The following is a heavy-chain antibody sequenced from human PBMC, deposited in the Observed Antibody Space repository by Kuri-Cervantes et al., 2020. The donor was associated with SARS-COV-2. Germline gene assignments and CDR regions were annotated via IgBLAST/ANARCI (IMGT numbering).Heavy chain of an antibody. CDR1: GGSVSSGSYY. D-gene: IGHD6-19*01. CDR3: ARSGWYSRGVTYYHLDV. J-gene: IGHJ6*03. Sequence: GSLRLSCTVSGGSVSSGSYYWSWIRQPPGKGLEWIGYIYYSGSTNYNPSLKSRVTISVDTSKNQFSLKLSSVTAADTAVYFCARSGWYSRGVTYYHLDVWGKGTTVTVSS. V-gene: IGHV4-61*01. CDR2: IYYSGST.